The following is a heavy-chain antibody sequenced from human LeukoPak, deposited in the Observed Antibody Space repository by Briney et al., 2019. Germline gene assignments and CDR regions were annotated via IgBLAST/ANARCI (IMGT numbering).Heavy chain of an antibody. D-gene: IGHD3-22*01. J-gene: IGHJ5*02. CDR3: ARGFFTYYYDSSGYYANWFDP. Sequence: PSQTLSLTRTLSGRSTGIYYSSWVRQPPEEGLGWVGYFFYIVSPNYNASIKSRVTISLDASKKQSSLKLSSVTAADTAVYYCARGFFTYYYDSSGYYANWFDPWGQGTLVTVSS. CDR2: FFYIVSP. V-gene: IGHV4-59*01. CDR1: GRSTGIYY.